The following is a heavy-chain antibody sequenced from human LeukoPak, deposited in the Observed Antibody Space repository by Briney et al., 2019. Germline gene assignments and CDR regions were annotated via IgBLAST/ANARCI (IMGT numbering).Heavy chain of an antibody. CDR3: GSVEMGKIYSWKDFFLI. V-gene: IGHV3-48*04. CDR1: GFTFSSYS. CDR2: ISSSSSTI. D-gene: IGHD5-24*01. Sequence: PGGSLRLSCAASGFTFSSYSMNWVRQAPGKGLEWVSYISSSSSTIYYADSVKGRFIISRDNAKNSLYLQMNSLRAEDTAVYYCGSVEMGKIYSWKDFFLIWPQGT. J-gene: IGHJ3*02.